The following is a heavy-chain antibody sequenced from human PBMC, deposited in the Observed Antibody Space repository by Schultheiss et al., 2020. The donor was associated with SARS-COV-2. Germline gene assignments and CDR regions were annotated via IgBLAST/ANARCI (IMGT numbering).Heavy chain of an antibody. CDR2: IYYSGST. Sequence: SETLSLTCTVSGGSISSSSYYWGWIRQPPGKGLEWIGYIYYSGSTYYNPSLKSRVTISVDTSKNQFSLKLSSVTAADTAVYYCARTLSGQWLVGVRWFDPWGQGTLVTVSS. J-gene: IGHJ5*02. V-gene: IGHV4-31*03. CDR3: ARTLSGQWLVGVRWFDP. CDR1: GGSISSSSYY. D-gene: IGHD6-19*01.